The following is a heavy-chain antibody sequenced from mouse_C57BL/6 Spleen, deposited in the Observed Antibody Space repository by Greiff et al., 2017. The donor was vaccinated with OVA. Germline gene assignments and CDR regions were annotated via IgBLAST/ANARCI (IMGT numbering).Heavy chain of an antibody. J-gene: IGHJ2*01. CDR2: ISYDGSN. Sequence: ESGPGLVKPSQSLSLTCSVTGYSITSGYYWNWIRQFPGNKLEWMGYISYDGSNNYNPSLKNRISITRDTSKNQFFLKLNSVTTEDTATYYCARGGYVVYFDYWGQGTTLTVSS. D-gene: IGHD2-2*01. CDR3: ARGGYVVYFDY. CDR1: GYSITSGYY. V-gene: IGHV3-6*01.